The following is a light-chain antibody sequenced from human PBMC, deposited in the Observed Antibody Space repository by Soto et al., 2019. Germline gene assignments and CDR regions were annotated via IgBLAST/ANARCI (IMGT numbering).Light chain of an antibody. CDR3: SSYTVSSTFV. J-gene: IGLJ1*01. CDR2: DVS. V-gene: IGLV2-14*03. Sequence: ALAQPASVSGSPGQSITISCTGTSSDVGEYNYVSWYQQHPGKAPKLMIYDVSNRPSGISNRFSGSKSGNTASLTISGLQAEDEADYYCSSYTVSSTFVFGVGTKVTVL. CDR1: SSDVGEYNY.